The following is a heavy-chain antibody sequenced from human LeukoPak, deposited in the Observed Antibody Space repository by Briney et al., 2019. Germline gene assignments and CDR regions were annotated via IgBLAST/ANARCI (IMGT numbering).Heavy chain of an antibody. Sequence: SETLSLTCTVSGGSISSYYWSWIRQPPGEGLAWIGYIYNSGSTKYNPSLKSRVTMSMDASKNQFSLKLSTVTAADTAVYYCARGGWYSDYWGQGTLVTVSS. J-gene: IGHJ4*02. CDR2: IYNSGST. CDR1: GGSISSYY. D-gene: IGHD6-19*01. CDR3: ARGGWYSDY. V-gene: IGHV4-59*01.